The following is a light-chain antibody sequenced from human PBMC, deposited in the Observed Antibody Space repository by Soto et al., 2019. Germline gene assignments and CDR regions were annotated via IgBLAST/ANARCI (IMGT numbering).Light chain of an antibody. CDR3: QQYNRYPST. CDR2: KAS. V-gene: IGKV1-5*03. CDR1: QSISSW. Sequence: DIQMTQSPSTLSASVGDRVTITCRASQSISSWLGWYQQKPGKAPKLLIYKASSLESGVPSRFSGSGSGTEFTLTISSLKPDDFATYYCQQYNRYPSTFGQGTKVEIK. J-gene: IGKJ1*01.